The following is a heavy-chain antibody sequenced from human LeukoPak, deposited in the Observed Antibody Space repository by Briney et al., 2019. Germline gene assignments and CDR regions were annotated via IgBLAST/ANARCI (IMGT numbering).Heavy chain of an antibody. CDR2: IKQDGSEI. Sequence: GGSLRLSCAASGFTFSSYWMGWVRQAPGKGLDWVANIKQDGSEIYYVDSVKGRFTISRDNAKNSLYLQMNSLRAEDTAIYYCARVLGYGWFDPWGQGTLVTVSS. J-gene: IGHJ5*02. D-gene: IGHD5-18*01. CDR1: GFTFSSYW. V-gene: IGHV3-7*01. CDR3: ARVLGYGWFDP.